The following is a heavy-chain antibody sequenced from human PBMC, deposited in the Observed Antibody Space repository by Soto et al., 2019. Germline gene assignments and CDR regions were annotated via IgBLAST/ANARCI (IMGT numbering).Heavy chain of an antibody. D-gene: IGHD2-15*01. J-gene: IGHJ5*02. CDR2: IYYSGST. CDR3: ARGRGYCSGGSCPCNWFDP. Sequence: ETLSLTCTVSGGSISSYYWSWIRQPPGKGLEWIGYIYYSGSTNYNPSLKSRVTISVDTSKNQFSLKLSSVTAADTAVYYCARGRGYCSGGSCPCNWFDPSGQGTLVTVSS. V-gene: IGHV4-59*01. CDR1: GGSISSYY.